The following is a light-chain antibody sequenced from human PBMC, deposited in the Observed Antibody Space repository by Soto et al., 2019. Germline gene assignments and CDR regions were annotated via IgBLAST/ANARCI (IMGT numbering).Light chain of an antibody. J-gene: IGLJ2*01. CDR1: SSDVGGYNY. Sequence: QSVLTQPASVSGSPGQSITIPCTGTSSDVGGYNYVSWYQQHPGKAPKVMIYDVSNRPSGVSNRFSGSKSGNTASLTISRLQAEDEADYYCSSFARSSTVVFGGGTKLTVL. CDR2: DVS. CDR3: SSFARSSTVV. V-gene: IGLV2-14*03.